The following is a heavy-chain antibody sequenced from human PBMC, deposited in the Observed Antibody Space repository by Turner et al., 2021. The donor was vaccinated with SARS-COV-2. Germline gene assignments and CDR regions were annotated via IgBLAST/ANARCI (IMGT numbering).Heavy chain of an antibody. D-gene: IGHD6-19*01. CDR3: ARHGFSGWDGGGMDV. V-gene: IGHV4-59*08. CDR2: IHYSGST. Sequence: QVQLQESGPGLVKPSETLSLTCTVSGGSISSYYWSWIRQPPGKGREWIGYIHYSGSTNYNPSLKSRVTISVDTSKNQFSLKLSSVTAADTAVYYCARHGFSGWDGGGMDVWGQGTTVTVSS. CDR1: GGSISSYY. J-gene: IGHJ6*02.